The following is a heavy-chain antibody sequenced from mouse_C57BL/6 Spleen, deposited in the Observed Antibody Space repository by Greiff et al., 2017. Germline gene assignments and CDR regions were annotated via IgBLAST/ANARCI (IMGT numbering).Heavy chain of an antibody. CDR3: ASEKRAYSTYGRWYFDV. J-gene: IGHJ1*03. D-gene: IGHD2-5*01. CDR1: GYTFTSYW. V-gene: IGHV1-59*01. CDR2: IDPSDSYT. Sequence: QVQLQQPGAELVRPGTSVKLSCKASGYTFTSYWMHWVKQRPGQGLEWIGVIDPSDSYTNYNQKLKGKATLTVDTSSSTAYMQLSSLTSEESAVYYCASEKRAYSTYGRWYFDVWGTGTTVTVAS.